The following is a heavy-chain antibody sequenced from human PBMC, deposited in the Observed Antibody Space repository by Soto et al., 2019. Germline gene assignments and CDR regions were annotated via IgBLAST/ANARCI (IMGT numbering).Heavy chain of an antibody. CDR2: ILHGGST. Sequence: SETLSLTCDVSGGSFSGYFWSWIRQPQGRGLEWIGEILHGGSTNHRPPLKSRVTISVDTSKNQFSLELSSVTAADTAVYYCARPHYESNTFSYFFDYWGQGTLVTVSS. J-gene: IGHJ4*02. CDR3: ARPHYESNTFSYFFDY. V-gene: IGHV4-34*12. CDR1: GGSFSGYF. D-gene: IGHD3-22*01.